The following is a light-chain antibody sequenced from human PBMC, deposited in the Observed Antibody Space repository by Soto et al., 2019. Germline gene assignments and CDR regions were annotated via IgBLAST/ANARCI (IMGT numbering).Light chain of an antibody. CDR2: DAS. V-gene: IGKV3-20*01. J-gene: IGKJ5*01. CDR3: QQYNRYSIT. CDR1: QTVRNNY. Sequence: EFVLTQSPGTLSLSPVERATLSCMASQTVRNNYLAWYQQKPGQAPRLLIYDASSRATGIPDRFSGSGSGTDFTLTISSLQPDDFASYYCQQYNRYSITFGQGTRLEIK.